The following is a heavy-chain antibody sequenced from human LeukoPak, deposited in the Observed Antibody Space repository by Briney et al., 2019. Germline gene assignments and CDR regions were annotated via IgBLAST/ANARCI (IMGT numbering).Heavy chain of an antibody. J-gene: IGHJ4*02. Sequence: GGSLRLSCAASGFTFSSYRMNWVRQAPGKGPEWISWITGSGTDIIYADSVKGRFTISRDNAKNSLYLQMNSLRAEDTAMYYCARDQDYGFTYWGQGTLVTVSS. D-gene: IGHD4-17*01. CDR1: GFTFSSYR. CDR3: ARDQDYGFTY. CDR2: ITGSGTDI. V-gene: IGHV3-48*01.